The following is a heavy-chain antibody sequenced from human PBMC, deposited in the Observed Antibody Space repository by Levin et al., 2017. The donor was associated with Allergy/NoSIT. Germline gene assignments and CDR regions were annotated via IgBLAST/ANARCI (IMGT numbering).Heavy chain of an antibody. CDR1: GGSFSGYY. Sequence: SETLSLTCAVYGGSFSGYYWSWIRQPPGKGLEWIGEINHSGSTNYNPSLKSRVTISVDTSKNQFSLKLSSVTAADTAVYYCARVLGFGHPALVAPRRLWGRDAFDIWGQGTMVTVSS. D-gene: IGHD4/OR15-4a*01. CDR2: INHSGST. J-gene: IGHJ3*02. CDR3: ARVLGFGHPALVAPRRLWGRDAFDI. V-gene: IGHV4-34*01.